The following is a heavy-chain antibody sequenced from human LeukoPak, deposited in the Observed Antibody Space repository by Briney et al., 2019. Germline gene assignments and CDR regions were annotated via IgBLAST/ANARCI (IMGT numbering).Heavy chain of an antibody. CDR3: ARDSGYSGYSLNYYYYYYMDV. D-gene: IGHD5-12*01. CDR2: ISAYNGNT. V-gene: IGHV1-18*04. J-gene: IGHJ6*03. Sequence: ASVKVSCKASGYTFTGYYIHWVRQAPGQGLEWMGWISAYNGNTNYAQKLQGRVTMTTDTSTSTAYMELRSLRSDDTAVYYCARDSGYSGYSLNYYYYYYMDVWGKGTTVTVSS. CDR1: GYTFTGYY.